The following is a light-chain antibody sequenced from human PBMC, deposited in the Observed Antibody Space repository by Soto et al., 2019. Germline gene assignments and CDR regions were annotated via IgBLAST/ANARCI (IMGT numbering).Light chain of an antibody. CDR3: QQFYNTPFT. Sequence: IVMTHSPDSLAVSLGDRATIICKSSQSVLYSSNNVNYLAWYQQNPGQPPKLLIYWASTRESGVPDRFSGSGSGTDFTLTISSLQAEDVAVYYCQQFYNTPFTFGPGTKVDIK. CDR1: QSVLYSSNNVNY. J-gene: IGKJ3*01. V-gene: IGKV4-1*01. CDR2: WAS.